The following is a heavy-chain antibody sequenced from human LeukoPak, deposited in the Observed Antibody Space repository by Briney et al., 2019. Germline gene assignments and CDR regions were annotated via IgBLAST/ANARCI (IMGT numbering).Heavy chain of an antibody. Sequence: SSETLSLTCAVYGGSFSGYYWCWIRQPPGKGLEWIGEINHSGSTNYNPSLKSRVTISVDTSKNQFSLKLSSVTAADTAVYYCARTRPDIVVVPAAISQRGYYYYYMDVWGKGTTVTVSS. D-gene: IGHD2-2*02. CDR2: INHSGST. V-gene: IGHV4-34*01. J-gene: IGHJ6*03. CDR3: ARTRPDIVVVPAAISQRGYYYYYMDV. CDR1: GGSFSGYY.